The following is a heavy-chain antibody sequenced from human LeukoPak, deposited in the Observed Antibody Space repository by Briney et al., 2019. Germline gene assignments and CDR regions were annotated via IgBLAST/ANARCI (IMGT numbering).Heavy chain of an antibody. Sequence: ASVKVSCRASGYTFTTYGITWVRQAPRQGLEWLGWISTYNGKTNYAQKFQGRVTMTTDTSTSTAYMELRTLRSDDTAVYFCARVQVLIVPAAINYWGQGTLVTVSS. CDR3: ARVQVLIVPAAINY. CDR1: GYTFTTYG. CDR2: ISTYNGKT. V-gene: IGHV1-18*01. D-gene: IGHD2-2*01. J-gene: IGHJ4*02.